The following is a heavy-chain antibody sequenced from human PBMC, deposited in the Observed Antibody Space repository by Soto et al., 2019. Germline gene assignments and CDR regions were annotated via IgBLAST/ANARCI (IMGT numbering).Heavy chain of an antibody. CDR2: IIPIFGTA. Sequence: QVQLVQSGAEVKKPGSSVKVSCKASGGTFSSYAISWVRQAPGQGLEWMGGIIPIFGTANYAQKFQGRVTITADESTSTAYMELSSLRSEDTAVYYCAREPTYYYDSSGYYRGGNFDYWGQGTLVTVSS. CDR3: AREPTYYYDSSGYYRGGNFDY. J-gene: IGHJ4*02. V-gene: IGHV1-69*12. CDR1: GGTFSSYA. D-gene: IGHD3-22*01.